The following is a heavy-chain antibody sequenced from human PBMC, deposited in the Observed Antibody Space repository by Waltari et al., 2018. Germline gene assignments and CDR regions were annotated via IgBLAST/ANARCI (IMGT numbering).Heavy chain of an antibody. CDR2: ISYDGSNK. CDR3: ARAAALDY. Sequence: QVQLVESGGGVVQPGRSLRLSCAASGFTFSSYARHWVRQAPGKGLEWVAVISYDGSNKYYADSVKGRFTISRDNSKNTLYLQMNSLRAEDTAVYYCARAAALDYWGQGTLVTVSS. V-gene: IGHV3-30*01. D-gene: IGHD6-13*01. J-gene: IGHJ4*02. CDR1: GFTFSSYA.